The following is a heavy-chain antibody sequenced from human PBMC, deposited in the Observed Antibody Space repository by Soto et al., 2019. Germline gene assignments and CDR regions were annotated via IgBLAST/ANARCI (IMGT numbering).Heavy chain of an antibody. CDR2: INAGNGNT. Sequence: ASVKVSCKASGYTLTRYSIHWVRQAPGQRLEWMGWINAGNGNTKFSQKYQGRVTITRDTSASTAYMELRGLRSEDTAVYYCAILGTYYFDNSDNYFDFWGQGTLVTVSS. CDR3: AILGTYYFDNSDNYFDF. D-gene: IGHD3-22*01. V-gene: IGHV1-3*01. J-gene: IGHJ4*02. CDR1: GYTLTRYS.